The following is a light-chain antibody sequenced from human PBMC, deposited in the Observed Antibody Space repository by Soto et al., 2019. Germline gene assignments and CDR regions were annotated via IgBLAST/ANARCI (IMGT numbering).Light chain of an antibody. V-gene: IGLV2-14*01. CDR2: EVR. Sequence: QSALTQPASVSGSAGQSITISCSGTMRDVGAYNLVSWYQQHPGTAPKLIIYEVRNRPSGISSRFSGSRSGSSGSLAITGLQPEDEADYYCQSYDSGVTGSVFGTGTKLTVL. CDR3: QSYDSGVTGSV. J-gene: IGLJ1*01. CDR1: MRDVGAYNL.